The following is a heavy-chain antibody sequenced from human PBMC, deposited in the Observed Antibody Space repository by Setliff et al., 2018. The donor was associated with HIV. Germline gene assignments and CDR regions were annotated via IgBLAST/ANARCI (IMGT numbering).Heavy chain of an antibody. V-gene: IGHV4-39*07. D-gene: IGHD1-26*01. Sequence: KSSETLSLTCTVSGGSVNNNNCYWGWIRQPPGKGLEWLGNIYYSGSTYYTPSLKSRVTIPVDTSKNQFSLRLSSVTAPDTAVYYCARIPPELDFDSWGQGTLVTVSS. CDR2: IYYSGST. CDR3: ARIPPELDFDS. J-gene: IGHJ4*02. CDR1: GGSVNNNNCY.